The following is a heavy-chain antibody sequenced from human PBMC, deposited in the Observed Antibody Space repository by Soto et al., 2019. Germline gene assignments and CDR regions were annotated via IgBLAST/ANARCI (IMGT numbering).Heavy chain of an antibody. J-gene: IGHJ4*02. CDR1: GSAFSSYP. V-gene: IGHV3-23*01. CDR3: AKDRGGDRISPSLD. D-gene: IGHD2-21*02. Sequence: GGSLRLFCEASGSAFSSYPMRWVRQARGEGLQWVSALGGSGGSRYYAAFVKRRFTISRDNSKNTLYLQMNSLRAEDTAVYYCAKDRGGDRISPSLDWAQGTLVTASS. CDR2: LGGSGGSR.